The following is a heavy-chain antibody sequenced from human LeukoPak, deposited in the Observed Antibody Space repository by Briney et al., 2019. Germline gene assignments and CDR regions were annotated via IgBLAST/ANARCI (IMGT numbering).Heavy chain of an antibody. CDR3: ARVCYDYVWGSYRYTGGYFDY. D-gene: IGHD3-16*02. CDR2: IKQDGSEK. V-gene: IGHV3-7*01. Sequence: PGGSLRLSCAASGFTFSSYWMNWVRQAPGKGLEWVANIKQDGSEKYYVVSVKGRFTISRDNAKNSLYLQMNSLRAEDTAVYYCARVCYDYVWGSYRYTGGYFDYWGQGTLVTVSS. CDR1: GFTFSSYW. J-gene: IGHJ4*02.